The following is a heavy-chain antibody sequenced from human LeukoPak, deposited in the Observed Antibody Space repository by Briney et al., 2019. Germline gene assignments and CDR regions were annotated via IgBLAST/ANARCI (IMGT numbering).Heavy chain of an antibody. V-gene: IGHV3-23*01. CDR3: AKDRVATIAHDY. Sequence: GGSLRLSCAASGFTFSSYAMSRVRQAPGKGLEWVSAISGSGGSTYYADSVKGWFTISRDNSKNTLYLQMNSLRAEDTAVYYCAKDRVATIAHDYWGQGTLVTVSS. J-gene: IGHJ4*02. CDR1: GFTFSSYA. CDR2: ISGSGGST. D-gene: IGHD5-12*01.